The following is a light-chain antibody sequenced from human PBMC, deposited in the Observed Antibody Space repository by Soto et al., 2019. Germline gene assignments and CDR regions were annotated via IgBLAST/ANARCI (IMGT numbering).Light chain of an antibody. V-gene: IGLV1-44*01. CDR3: AAWEDSLNGVI. J-gene: IGLJ2*01. Sequence: QSVLTQPPSASGTPGQRVTISCSGSSSNIGKNTVHWYQQLPRTAPKLLIKNNSQRPSGVPDRFSGSKSGTSASLVISGLQSEDDADYYCAAWEDSLNGVIFGGGTKLTVL. CDR1: SSNIGKNT. CDR2: NNS.